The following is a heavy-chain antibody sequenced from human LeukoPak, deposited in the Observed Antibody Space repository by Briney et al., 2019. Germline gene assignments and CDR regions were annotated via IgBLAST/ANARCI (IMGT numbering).Heavy chain of an antibody. Sequence: GGSLRLSCAASGFIFSSYAMSWVRQAPGKGLEWVSTISHSGGGTYYADSVKGRFTISRDNSRNTLYLQMNSLRAEDTALYYCAKDTSTSPHWYFDYWGQGTLVTVSS. CDR2: ISHSGGGT. J-gene: IGHJ4*02. D-gene: IGHD2-2*01. CDR1: GFIFSSYA. V-gene: IGHV3-23*01. CDR3: AKDTSTSPHWYFDY.